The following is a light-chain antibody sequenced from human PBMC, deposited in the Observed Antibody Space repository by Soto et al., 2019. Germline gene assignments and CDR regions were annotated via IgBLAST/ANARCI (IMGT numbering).Light chain of an antibody. CDR2: GAS. Sequence: EIVMTQSPATLSASPGERVALSCRASQSVSSNLAWYQQKPGQAPRLLIFGASTRATGIPARFSGSGSGTEFTLTISSLQSEDFAVYYCQQYNKWPPITFGQGTRLENK. J-gene: IGKJ5*01. CDR1: QSVSSN. CDR3: QQYNKWPPIT. V-gene: IGKV3-15*01.